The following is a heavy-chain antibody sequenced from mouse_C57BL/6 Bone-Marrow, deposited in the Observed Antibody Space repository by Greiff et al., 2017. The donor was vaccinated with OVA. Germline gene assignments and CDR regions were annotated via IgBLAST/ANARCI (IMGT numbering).Heavy chain of an antibody. CDR1: GYKFNGYW. CDR3: AIRGYYYCTPGLGY. CDR2: LLPGSGST. V-gene: IGHV1-9*01. J-gene: IGHJ2*01. Sequence: VQLQQSGAELMKPGASVKLSCTATGYKFNGYWIEWVKQRPGHGLEWIGELLPGSGSTNYNAKFKGKATFTAATSSNTAYIPPISMTTEDSAIYYCAIRGYYYCTPGLGYWGQGTTPTLSA. D-gene: IGHD1-1*01.